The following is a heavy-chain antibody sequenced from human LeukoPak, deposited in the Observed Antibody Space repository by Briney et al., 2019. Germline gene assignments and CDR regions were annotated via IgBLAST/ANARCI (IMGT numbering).Heavy chain of an antibody. J-gene: IGHJ4*02. CDR2: INQGGSDK. D-gene: IGHD1-14*01. CDR1: GLTFSVHW. V-gene: IGHV3-7*01. CDR3: TRDRSRAEDD. Sequence: GGSLRLSCAASGLTFSVHWMSWVRQAPGKGLEWVANINQGGSDKYYVDSVKGRFTISRDNANNLLYLQMNSLRGEDTAVYYCTRDRSRAEDDWGQGTLVTVSS.